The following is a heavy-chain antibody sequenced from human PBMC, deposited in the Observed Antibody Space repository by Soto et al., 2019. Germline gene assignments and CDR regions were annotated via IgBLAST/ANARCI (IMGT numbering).Heavy chain of an antibody. Sequence: SETLTLTCTVSGGSIDSDDYYWTWIRQPPGKGLEWIGYIYSSGRTSYNPSLESRLTISIDTSKNQFSLNLNSVSAADTAVYFCARDRGNSADFFDYWGQGTLVTVSS. CDR2: IYSSGRT. D-gene: IGHD1-1*01. V-gene: IGHV4-30-4*01. CDR1: GGSIDSDDYY. J-gene: IGHJ4*02. CDR3: ARDRGNSADFFDY.